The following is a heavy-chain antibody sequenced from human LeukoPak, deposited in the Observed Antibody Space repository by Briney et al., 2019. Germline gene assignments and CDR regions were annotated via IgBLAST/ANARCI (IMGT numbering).Heavy chain of an antibody. CDR2: IYYSGST. J-gene: IGHJ4*02. V-gene: IGHV4-4*02. D-gene: IGHD2-15*01. Sequence: SGTLSLTCAVSGDSMSSIDWWSWVRQPPGKGLEWIGYIYYSGSTNYNPSLKSRVTISVDTSKNQFSLKLSSVTAADTAVYYCARDSPGGGSIDYWGQGTLVTVSS. CDR3: ARDSPGGGSIDY. CDR1: GDSMSSIDW.